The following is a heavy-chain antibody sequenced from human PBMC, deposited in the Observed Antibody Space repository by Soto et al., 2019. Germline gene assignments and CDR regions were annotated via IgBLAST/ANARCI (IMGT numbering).Heavy chain of an antibody. CDR2: IIPIFGTA. Sequence: QVQLVQSGAEVKKPGSSVKVSCKASGGTFSSYAISWVRQAPGQGLEWMGGIIPIFGTANYAQKFQGRVTITADESTSTAYMELSSLRSEDTAVYXXAGHGAAAGTGWFDPWGQGTLVTVSS. CDR1: GGTFSSYA. V-gene: IGHV1-69*01. CDR3: AGHGAAAGTGWFDP. J-gene: IGHJ5*02. D-gene: IGHD6-13*01.